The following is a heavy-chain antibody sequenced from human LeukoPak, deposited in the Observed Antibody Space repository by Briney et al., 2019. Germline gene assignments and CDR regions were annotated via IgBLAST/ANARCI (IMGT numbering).Heavy chain of an antibody. CDR3: AKDRGDYPPYFDY. CDR2: IRKDGNNE. J-gene: IGHJ4*02. Sequence: GGSLRLSCAASGFTFNAYAIHWVRQAPGKGLEWVAFIRKDGNNENYADSVKGRFTISRDDSKNTLYLQMNSLQTEDTAVYYCAKDRGDYPPYFDYWGQGTLVTVSS. V-gene: IGHV3-30*02. CDR1: GFTFNAYA. D-gene: IGHD2-21*02.